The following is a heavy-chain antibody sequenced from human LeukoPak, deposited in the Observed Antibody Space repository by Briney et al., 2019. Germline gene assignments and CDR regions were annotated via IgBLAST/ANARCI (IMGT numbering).Heavy chain of an antibody. J-gene: IGHJ4*02. Sequence: ASVKVSCKASGYTFTSYDINWVRQATGQGLEWMGWMNPNSGNTGYAQKFQGRVTITGNTSISTAYMELSSLRSEDTAVYYCARESVWGSYRAFDYWGQGTLVTVSS. CDR3: ARESVWGSYRAFDY. CDR1: GYTFTSYD. CDR2: MNPNSGNT. V-gene: IGHV1-8*01. D-gene: IGHD3-16*02.